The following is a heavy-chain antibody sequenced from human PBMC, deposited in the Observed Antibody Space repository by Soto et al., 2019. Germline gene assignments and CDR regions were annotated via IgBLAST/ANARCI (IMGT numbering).Heavy chain of an antibody. D-gene: IGHD4-17*01. CDR3: ASEFDATTATSLDY. Sequence: QVQLVQSGAEVKKPGASVKVSCKASGYTFSGSVMHWVRQAPGQGLEWMGWINADNGNTKYSQKFQGRVTMTWDTSASTAYMELSSLRSEDTAIYYCASEFDATTATSLDYWGQGTLVTVSS. V-gene: IGHV1-3*01. CDR2: INADNGNT. CDR1: GYTFSGSV. J-gene: IGHJ4*02.